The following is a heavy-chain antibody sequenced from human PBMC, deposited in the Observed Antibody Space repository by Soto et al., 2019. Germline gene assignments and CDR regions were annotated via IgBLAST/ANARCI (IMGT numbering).Heavy chain of an antibody. V-gene: IGHV4-59*01. CDR2: IYYSGST. CDR1: GGSISSYY. CDR3: ARVWVYSSGWYVDY. J-gene: IGHJ4*02. D-gene: IGHD6-19*01. Sequence: KSSETLSLTCTVSGGSISSYYWSWIRQPPGKGLEWIGYIYYSGSTNYNPSLKSRVTISVDTSKNQFSLKLSSVTAADTAVYYCARVWVYSSGWYVDYWGQGTLVTVSS.